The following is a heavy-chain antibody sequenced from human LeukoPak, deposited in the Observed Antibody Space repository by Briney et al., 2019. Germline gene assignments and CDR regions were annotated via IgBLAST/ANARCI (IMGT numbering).Heavy chain of an antibody. J-gene: IGHJ3*02. V-gene: IGHV3-48*03. CDR2: TSSSSTTK. CDR1: GFTFSSCE. CDR3: ARGGFTGYNYNAFDI. D-gene: IGHD3-9*01. Sequence: QTGGSLRLSCAASGFTFSSCEMNWVRQAPGKGLEWVSYTSSSSTTKLYADSVKGRFTISRDNSKNSLYLQMNSLSAEDTAVYYCARGGFTGYNYNAFDIWGQGTMVTVSS.